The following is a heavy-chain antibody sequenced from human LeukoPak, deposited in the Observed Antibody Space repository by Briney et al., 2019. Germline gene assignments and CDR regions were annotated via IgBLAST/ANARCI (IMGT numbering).Heavy chain of an antibody. J-gene: IGHJ5*02. D-gene: IGHD6-19*01. CDR2: IYYTGST. V-gene: IGHV4-59*01. CDR1: GGSIRSYY. CDR3: ARGSFSSGWIFDP. Sequence: SETLSLTCTVSGGSIRSYYWSWIRQPPGKGLEWIGYIYYTGSTNYSASLKSRVTISVDTSKNQFSLRLSSVAAADTAVYYCARGSFSSGWIFDPWGQGTLVTVSS.